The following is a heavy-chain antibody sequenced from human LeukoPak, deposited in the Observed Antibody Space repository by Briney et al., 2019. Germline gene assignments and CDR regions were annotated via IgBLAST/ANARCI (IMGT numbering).Heavy chain of an antibody. CDR3: ASYSSGENWFDP. CDR1: GGSISSGGYY. V-gene: IGHV4-30-4*08. D-gene: IGHD6-19*01. CDR2: IYYSGSA. J-gene: IGHJ5*02. Sequence: SETLSLTCTVSGGSISSGGYYWSWIRQHPGKGLEWIGYIYYSGSACYNPSFKSRVTISVDTSKNQFSLKLSSVTAADTAVYYCASYSSGENWFDPWGQGTLVTVSS.